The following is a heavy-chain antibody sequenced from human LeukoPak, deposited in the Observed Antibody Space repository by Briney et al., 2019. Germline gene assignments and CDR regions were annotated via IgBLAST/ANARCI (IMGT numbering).Heavy chain of an antibody. Sequence: GGSLRLSCEASGFILSGHWMSWVRQAPGKGLEWMAVISYDGINKDYADSVKDRFTVSRDNSKNTLYLQMYSLRAEDTAVYFCARDFDTLTGYYWKSFDYWGQGTLVTVSS. CDR1: GFILSGHW. V-gene: IGHV3-30*03. D-gene: IGHD3-9*01. J-gene: IGHJ4*02. CDR3: ARDFDTLTGYYWKSFDY. CDR2: ISYDGINK.